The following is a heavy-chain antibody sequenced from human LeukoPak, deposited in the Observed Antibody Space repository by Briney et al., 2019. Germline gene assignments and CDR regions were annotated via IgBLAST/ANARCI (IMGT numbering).Heavy chain of an antibody. CDR2: ISGDDGST. J-gene: IGHJ4*02. CDR1: GFIFSSYG. Sequence: GGSLRLSCVASGFIFSSYGLSWVRQAPGRGLEWISAISGDDGSTYHVDSVKGRFTISRDNSKNTLYLQMNSLRAEDTALYYCAKDISSGYYFDYWGQGTLVTVSS. CDR3: AKDISSGYYFDY. V-gene: IGHV3-23*01. D-gene: IGHD3-22*01.